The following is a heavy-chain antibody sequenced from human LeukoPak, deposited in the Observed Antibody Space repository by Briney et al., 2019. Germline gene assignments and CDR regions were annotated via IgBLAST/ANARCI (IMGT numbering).Heavy chain of an antibody. J-gene: IGHJ4*02. CDR3: AKEYSLYFDY. V-gene: IGHV3-30*18. CDR2: ISYDGSNK. Sequence: GRSLRLSCAASGFTFSSYGMHWVRQAPGKGLEWVAVISYDGSNKYYADSVKGRSTISRDNSKNTLYLQMNSLRANDTAVYYCAKEYSLYFDYWGQGTLVTVSS. CDR1: GFTFSSYG. D-gene: IGHD5-12*01.